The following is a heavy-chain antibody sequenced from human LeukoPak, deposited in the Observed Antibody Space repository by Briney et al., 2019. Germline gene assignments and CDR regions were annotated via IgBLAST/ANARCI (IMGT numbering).Heavy chain of an antibody. Sequence: GASVKVSCKASGYTFSSYAISWVRQAPGQGLQWMGWISAYNGKTNYAQKVQGRVTMTTDTSTSTAHMELRSLRSDDTAVYYCARGYGRPGRLDYWGQGTLVTVSS. CDR3: ARGYGRPGRLDY. D-gene: IGHD5-12*01. V-gene: IGHV1-18*01. CDR2: ISAYNGKT. J-gene: IGHJ4*02. CDR1: GYTFSSYA.